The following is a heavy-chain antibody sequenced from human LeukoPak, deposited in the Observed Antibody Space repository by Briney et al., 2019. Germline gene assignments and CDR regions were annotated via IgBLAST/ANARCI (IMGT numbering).Heavy chain of an antibody. J-gene: IGHJ3*02. CDR1: GSLFTSYW. CDR2: IYTCVSYT. CDR3: ARIDGGGIVVVITGAFDI. V-gene: IGHV5-51*01. D-gene: IGHD3-22*01. Sequence: GGSLQISCKGSGSLFTSYWIGGARRLHGKGLEWMGIIYTCVSYTRYSPSFQGQVTISADKSISTAYLQWSSLKASDTAMYYCARIDGGGIVVVITGAFDIWGQGTMVTVSS.